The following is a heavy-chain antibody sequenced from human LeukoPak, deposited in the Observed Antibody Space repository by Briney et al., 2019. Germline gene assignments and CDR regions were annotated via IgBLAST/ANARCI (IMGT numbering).Heavy chain of an antibody. V-gene: IGHV3-11*05. Sequence: GGSLRLSCAASGFTFSDYYMSWIRQAPGKGLECVSSISSSSIYIYYADSVKGRFTISRDNAKKSLYLQMNSLRAEDTAVYYCARVAAADTAMMNFDHWGQGTLVTVSS. D-gene: IGHD5-18*01. CDR3: ARVAAADTAMMNFDH. J-gene: IGHJ4*02. CDR2: ISSSSIYI. CDR1: GFTFSDYY.